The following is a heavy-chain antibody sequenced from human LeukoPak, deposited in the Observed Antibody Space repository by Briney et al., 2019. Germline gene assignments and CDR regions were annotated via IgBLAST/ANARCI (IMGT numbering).Heavy chain of an antibody. Sequence: QAGGSLRLSCAASGFTFSSYAMSWVRQAPGKGLEWVSAISGSGGSTYYADSVKGRFTISRDNSRNTVYLQMNSLRAEDTAVYYCAKDRAGTPWADWGQGTLVTVSS. CDR3: AKDRAGTPWAD. CDR2: ISGSGGST. CDR1: GFTFSSYA. J-gene: IGHJ4*02. V-gene: IGHV3-23*01. D-gene: IGHD1-1*01.